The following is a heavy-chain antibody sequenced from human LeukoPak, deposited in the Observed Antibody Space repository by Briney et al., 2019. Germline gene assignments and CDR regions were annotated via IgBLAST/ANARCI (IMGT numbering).Heavy chain of an antibody. D-gene: IGHD3-10*01. CDR2: INHSGST. Sequence: SETLSLTCAVYGGSFRGYYWSWIRQPPGKGLEWIGEINHSGSTNYNPSLKSRVTISVDTSKNQFSLKLSSVTAADTAVYYCARGPPRYGSGSYGFDYWGQGTLVTVSS. CDR1: GGSFRGYY. J-gene: IGHJ4*02. CDR3: ARGPPRYGSGSYGFDY. V-gene: IGHV4-34*01.